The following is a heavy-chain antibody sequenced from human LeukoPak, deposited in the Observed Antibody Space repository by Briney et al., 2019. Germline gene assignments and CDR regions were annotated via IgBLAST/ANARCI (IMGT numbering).Heavy chain of an antibody. CDR3: ARARIAARPEYYFDY. Sequence: SETLSLTCTVSGGSISSYYWSWIRQPPGKGLEWIGNIYYSGSTNYNPSLKSRVTISVDTSKNQFSLKLSSVTAADTAVYYCARARIAARPEYYFDYWGQGTLVTVSS. J-gene: IGHJ4*02. CDR1: GGSISSYY. V-gene: IGHV4-59*01. CDR2: IYYSGST. D-gene: IGHD6-6*01.